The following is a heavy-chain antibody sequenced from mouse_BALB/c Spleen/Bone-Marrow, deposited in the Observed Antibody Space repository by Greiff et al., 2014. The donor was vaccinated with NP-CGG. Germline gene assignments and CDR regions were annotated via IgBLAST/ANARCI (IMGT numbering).Heavy chain of an antibody. CDR1: GFNIKDTY. CDR2: IDPANGNT. V-gene: IGHV14-3*02. J-gene: IGHJ4*01. Sequence: EVQLQQSGAELVKPGASVKLSCTASGFNIKDTYMHWVKQRPEQGLEWIGRIDPANGNTKYDPKFQGKATITADTSSNTAYLQRSSLTAEDTAVYYGARWEYYAMDYWGQGTSVTVSS. CDR3: ARWEYYAMDY. D-gene: IGHD4-1*01.